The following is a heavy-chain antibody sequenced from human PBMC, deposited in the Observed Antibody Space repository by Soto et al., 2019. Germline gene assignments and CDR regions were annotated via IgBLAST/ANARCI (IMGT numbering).Heavy chain of an antibody. CDR2: ISGSGTTI. V-gene: IGHV3-11*01. Sequence: QVQLVESGGGLVKPGGSLRLSCATSGFTFSDYYMSWFRQTPGKGLEWVSYISGSGTTIHYTDSVKGRFAISRDNAKNKLYLQMNRLRADDTAVYYCARGGCNAGRCYQGIDYWGQGTLVTVSS. D-gene: IGHD2-15*01. CDR3: ARGGCNAGRCYQGIDY. J-gene: IGHJ4*02. CDR1: GFTFSDYY.